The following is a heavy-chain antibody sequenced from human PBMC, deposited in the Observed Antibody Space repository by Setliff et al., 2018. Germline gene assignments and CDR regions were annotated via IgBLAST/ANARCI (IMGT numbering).Heavy chain of an antibody. D-gene: IGHD2-2*01. CDR3: ARASTSSFFVYFDF. CDR1: GYKSADFW. J-gene: IGHJ4*02. Sequence: PGESLKISCQGSGYKSADFWIGWVRQMPGKGLEWMGIIYPDDSDTRYSPSFQGQVTMSADKSTNTAYLQWNSLAASDAAIYYCARASTSSFFVYFDFWGQGTQVTVSS. CDR2: IYPDDSDT. V-gene: IGHV5-51*01.